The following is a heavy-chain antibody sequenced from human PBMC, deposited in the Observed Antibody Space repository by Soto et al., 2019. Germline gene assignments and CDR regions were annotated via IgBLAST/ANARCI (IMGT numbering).Heavy chain of an antibody. D-gene: IGHD2-2*01. Sequence: ASVKVSCKASGYTFTSYYVHWVRQAPGQGLEWMGWISVYNGNTNYAQNFQGRVSMTTDTSTSTVYMELRNPRSDDTAVYYCARGVVVPAATGKTWFDPWGQGTWSPSPQ. CDR2: ISVYNGNT. CDR3: ARGVVVPAATGKTWFDP. J-gene: IGHJ5*02. V-gene: IGHV1-18*04. CDR1: GYTFTSYY.